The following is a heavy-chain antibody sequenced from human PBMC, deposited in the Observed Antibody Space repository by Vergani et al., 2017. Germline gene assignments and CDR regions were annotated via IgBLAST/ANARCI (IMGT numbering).Heavy chain of an antibody. J-gene: IGHJ5*01. Sequence: DVHLAESGGGFFQPGGSLRLSCSASGFSFNSYWMHWVRQVPGKGLLWVSRIKSDGSITAYADSVKGRFTISRDNAQNTLYLQMNSLRVEDTGVYYCARARCIETCYMSNWLDSWGHGTLVTVS. CDR3: ARARCIETCYMSNWLDS. V-gene: IGHV3-74*03. CDR2: IKSDGSIT. CDR1: GFSFNSYW. D-gene: IGHD3-9*01.